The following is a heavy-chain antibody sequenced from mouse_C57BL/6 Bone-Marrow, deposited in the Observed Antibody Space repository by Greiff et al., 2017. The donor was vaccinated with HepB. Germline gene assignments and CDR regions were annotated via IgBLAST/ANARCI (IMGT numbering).Heavy chain of an antibody. CDR3: ARSSPYYGSSSWFAY. D-gene: IGHD1-1*01. Sequence: VQLQQSGPELVKPGASVKISCKASGYTFTDYYMNWVKQSHGKSLEWIGDINPNNGGTSYNQKFKGKATLTVDKSSSTAYMELRSLTSEGSAVYYCARSSPYYGSSSWFAYWGQGTLVTVSA. J-gene: IGHJ3*01. CDR2: INPNNGGT. V-gene: IGHV1-26*01. CDR1: GYTFTDYY.